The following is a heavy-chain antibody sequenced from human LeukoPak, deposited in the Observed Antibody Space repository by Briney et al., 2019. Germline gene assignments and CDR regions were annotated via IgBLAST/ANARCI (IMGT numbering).Heavy chain of an antibody. D-gene: IGHD3-3*01. V-gene: IGHV1-8*01. CDR2: MNPNSGNT. Sequence: ASVKVSCKASGYTFTSYDINWVRQATGQGLEWMGWMNPNSGNTGYAQKFQGRVTMTRNTSINTAYMELSSLRSEDTAVYYCARDGSPDLRFLGWSGADYYYYMDVWGKGTTVTVSS. CDR3: ARDGSPDLRFLGWSGADYYYYMDV. J-gene: IGHJ6*03. CDR1: GYTFTSYD.